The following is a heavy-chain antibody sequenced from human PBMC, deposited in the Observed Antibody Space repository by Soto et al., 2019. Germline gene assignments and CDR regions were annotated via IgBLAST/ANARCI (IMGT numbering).Heavy chain of an antibody. CDR3: AKDLAEIAAAGSNYYYGMDV. J-gene: IGHJ6*02. CDR1: GFTFSSYG. Sequence: PGGSLRLSCAASGFTFSSYGMHWVRQAPGKGLEWVAVISYDGSNKYYADSVKGRFTISRDNSKNTLYLQMNSLRAEDTAVYYCAKDLAEIAAAGSNYYYGMDVWGQGTTVTVSS. CDR2: ISYDGSNK. V-gene: IGHV3-30*18. D-gene: IGHD6-13*01.